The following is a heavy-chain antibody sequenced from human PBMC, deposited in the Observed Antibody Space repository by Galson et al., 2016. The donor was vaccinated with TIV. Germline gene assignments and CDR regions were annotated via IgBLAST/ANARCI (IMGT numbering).Heavy chain of an antibody. D-gene: IGHD5/OR15-5a*01. Sequence: SLRLSCAASGFTFSTYGMHWVRQAPGKGLEWVAYISFDGSEKYYADAVKGRFAISRDKSKSTLFLQMNSLRTDDTALYYCARVYADYYFDYWGQGILVTVSS. CDR3: ARVYADYYFDY. CDR2: ISFDGSEK. J-gene: IGHJ4*02. V-gene: IGHV3-30*03. CDR1: GFTFSTYG.